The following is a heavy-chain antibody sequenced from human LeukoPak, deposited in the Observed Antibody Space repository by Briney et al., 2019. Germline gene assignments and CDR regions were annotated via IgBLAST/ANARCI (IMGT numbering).Heavy chain of an antibody. V-gene: IGHV4-30-2*01. Sequence: SQTLSLTCAVSGGSISSGGYSWTWIPQPPGKGLEWIGYIYHSRSTSYNPSLKNRITISVDRSKNQFSLKLSSVTAADTAVYYCARGSAVTGYNWFDGWGQGTLVTVSS. CDR2: IYHSRST. CDR3: ARGSAVTGYNWFDG. J-gene: IGHJ5*02. CDR1: GGSISSGGYS. D-gene: IGHD2-21*02.